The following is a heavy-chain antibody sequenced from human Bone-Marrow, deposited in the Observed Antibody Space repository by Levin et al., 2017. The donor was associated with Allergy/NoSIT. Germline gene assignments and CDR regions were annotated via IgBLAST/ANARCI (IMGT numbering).Heavy chain of an antibody. CDR2: INHSGST. CDR3: ARGQEVRGVTHFDY. CDR1: GGSFSGYY. Sequence: SQTLSLTCAVYGGSFSGYYWSWIRQPPGKGLEWIGEINHSGSTNYNPSLKSRVTISVDTSKNQFSLKLSSVTAADTAVYYCARGQEVRGVTHFDYWGQGTLVTVSS. D-gene: IGHD3-10*01. V-gene: IGHV4-34*01. J-gene: IGHJ4*02.